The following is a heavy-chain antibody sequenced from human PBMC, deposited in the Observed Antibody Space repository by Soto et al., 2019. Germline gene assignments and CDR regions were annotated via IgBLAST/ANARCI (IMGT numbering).Heavy chain of an antibody. CDR2: ISYDGSNK. J-gene: IGHJ4*02. Sequence: PGGSLRLSCAASGFTFSSYGMHWVRQAPGKGLEWVAVISYDGSNKYYADSVKGRFTISGDNSKNTLYLQMNSLRAEDTAVYYCGKERRGSGWFVCDYWGQAELVTVSS. D-gene: IGHD6-19*01. CDR3: GKERRGSGWFVCDY. CDR1: GFTFSSYG. V-gene: IGHV3-30*18.